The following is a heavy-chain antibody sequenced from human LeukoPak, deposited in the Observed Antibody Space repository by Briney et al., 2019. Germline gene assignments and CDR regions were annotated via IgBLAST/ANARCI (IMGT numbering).Heavy chain of an antibody. CDR2: ISAYNGNT. V-gene: IGHV1-18*01. Sequence: ASVTVSCKASGYTFTSYGISWVRQAPGQGLEWMGWISAYNGNTNYAQKLQGRVTMTTDTSTSTAYMELRSLRSDDTAVYYCARDPPYSSSPHGAFDIWGQGTMVTVSS. CDR1: GYTFTSYG. J-gene: IGHJ3*02. D-gene: IGHD6-6*01. CDR3: ARDPPYSSSPHGAFDI.